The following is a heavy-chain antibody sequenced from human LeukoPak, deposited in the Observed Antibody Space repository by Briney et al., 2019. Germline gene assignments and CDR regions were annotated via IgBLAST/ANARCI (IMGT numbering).Heavy chain of an antibody. V-gene: IGHV3-23*01. D-gene: IGHD3-10*01. J-gene: IGHJ5*02. Sequence: PGGSLRLSCAASGFTFSSYAMSWVRQAPGKGLEWVSAISGSGGSTYYADSVKGRFTISRDNSKNTLYLQMNILRAEDTAVYYCAKAPSYGSGSYYTTWGQGTLVTVSS. CDR2: ISGSGGST. CDR1: GFTFSSYA. CDR3: AKAPSYGSGSYYTT.